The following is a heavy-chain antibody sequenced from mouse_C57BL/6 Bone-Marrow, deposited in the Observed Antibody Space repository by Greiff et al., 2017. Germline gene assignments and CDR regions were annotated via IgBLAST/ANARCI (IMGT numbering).Heavy chain of an antibody. V-gene: IGHV5-17*01. J-gene: IGHJ2*01. Sequence: EVMLVESGGGLVKPGGSLKLSCAASGFTFSDYGMHWVRQAPEKGLEWVAYISSGSSTNYYADTVKGRFTISRDNAKNTLFLQMTSLRSEDTAMYYCARQGTTVVAFDYWGQGTTLTVSS. CDR2: ISSGSSTN. CDR3: ARQGTTVVAFDY. D-gene: IGHD1-1*01. CDR1: GFTFSDYG.